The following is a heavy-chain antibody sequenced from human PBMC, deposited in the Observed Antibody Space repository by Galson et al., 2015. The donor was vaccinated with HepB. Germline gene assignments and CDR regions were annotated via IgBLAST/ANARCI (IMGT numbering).Heavy chain of an antibody. Sequence: SVKVSCKASGYRFINYYIHWVRQAPGQGLEWMGIVNPRGGSPTYAQKFRGRVTMTSDTSTRTFYMEMSSLRSEDTAFYYCAREGIGVDVTAIQDYWGQGTLVTVSS. CDR3: AREGIGVDVTAIQDY. V-gene: IGHV1-46*03. D-gene: IGHD2-15*01. J-gene: IGHJ4*02. CDR1: GYRFINYY. CDR2: VNPRGGSP.